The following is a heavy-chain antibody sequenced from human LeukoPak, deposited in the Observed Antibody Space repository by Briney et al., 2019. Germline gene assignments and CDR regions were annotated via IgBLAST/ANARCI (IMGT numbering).Heavy chain of an antibody. CDR1: GLTFSDYY. CDR3: ARDRLLWFGELPLGDAFDI. V-gene: IGHV3-11*01. CDR2: ISSSGSTI. Sequence: GGSLRLSCAASGLTFSDYYMSWIRQAPGKGLEWVSYISSSGSTIYYADSVKGRLTISRDNAKNSLYLQMNSLRAEDTAVYYCARDRLLWFGELPLGDAFDIWGQGTMVTVSS. D-gene: IGHD3-10*01. J-gene: IGHJ3*02.